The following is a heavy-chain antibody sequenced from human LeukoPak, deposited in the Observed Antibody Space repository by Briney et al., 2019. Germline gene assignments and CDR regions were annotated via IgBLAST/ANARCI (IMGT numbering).Heavy chain of an antibody. CDR3: AKWGNYDILTGYYYYYYMDV. D-gene: IGHD3-9*01. J-gene: IGHJ6*03. V-gene: IGHV3-23*01. CDR1: GFTFSNYV. CDR2: ISGSGGST. Sequence: GGSLRLSCAASGFTFSNYVMNWVRQAPGKGLEWVSAISGSGGSTYYADSVKGRFTISRDNSKNTLYMQMNSLRAENTAVYYCAKWGNYDILTGYYYYYYMDVWGKGTTVTISS.